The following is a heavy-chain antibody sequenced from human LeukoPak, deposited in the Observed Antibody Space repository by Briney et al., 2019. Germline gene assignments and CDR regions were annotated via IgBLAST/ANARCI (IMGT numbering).Heavy chain of an antibody. J-gene: IGHJ2*01. CDR1: GFTFTTYV. V-gene: IGHV3-21*01. CDR2: ITTGIGYT. Sequence: GGSLRLSCSASGFTFTTYVMNWVRQAPGKGLEWVSSITTGIGYTYYAASVKGRFTISRDNAKNSLYLEMNGLRVEDTAVYYCARGRYFDLWGRGTLVTVSP. CDR3: ARGRYFDL.